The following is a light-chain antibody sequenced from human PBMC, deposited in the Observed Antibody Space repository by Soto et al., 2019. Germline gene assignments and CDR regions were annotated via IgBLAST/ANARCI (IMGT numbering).Light chain of an antibody. CDR3: QQLNNYPRT. V-gene: IGKV1-9*01. CDR2: TAS. J-gene: IGKJ1*01. CDR1: QGISSS. Sequence: DIQITQSPSTLSASVGDRVTITCRASQGISSSLAWYQQKPGKAPKLLISTASTLQSGVPSRFSSSGSGTEFTLTISSLQPEDFATYYCQQLNNYPRTFGQGTKVDIK.